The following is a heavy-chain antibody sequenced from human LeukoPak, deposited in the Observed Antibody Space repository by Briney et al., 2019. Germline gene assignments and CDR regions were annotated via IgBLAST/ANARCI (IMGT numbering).Heavy chain of an antibody. J-gene: IGHJ6*02. CDR3: ATTDYRDDYYYGMDV. Sequence: GGSLRLCCAASGFTVSSNYMSWVRQAPGKGLEWVSVIYSGGSTYYADSVKGRFTISRDNSKNTLYLQMNSLRAEDTAVYYCATTDYRDDYYYGMDVWGQGTTVTVSS. CDR1: GFTVSSNY. CDR2: IYSGGST. V-gene: IGHV3-66*01. D-gene: IGHD4/OR15-4a*01.